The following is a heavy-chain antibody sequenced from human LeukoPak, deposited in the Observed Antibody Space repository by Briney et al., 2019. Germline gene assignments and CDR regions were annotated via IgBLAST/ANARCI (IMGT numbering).Heavy chain of an antibody. CDR3: AREGSIKLWSREFDP. V-gene: IGHV1-18*01. Sequence: ASVKVSCKASGYTFTKYGVSWVRQAPGQGLEWVGWISASNGNTNYAQKFQGRITMTTDTSTSTAYMELRSLRSDDTAVYYCAREGSIKLWSREFDPWGQGTLVTVSS. CDR2: ISASNGNT. D-gene: IGHD2-21*01. CDR1: GYTFTKYG. J-gene: IGHJ5*02.